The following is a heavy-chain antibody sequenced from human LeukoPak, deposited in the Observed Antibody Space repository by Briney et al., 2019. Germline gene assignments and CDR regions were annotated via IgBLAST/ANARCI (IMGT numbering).Heavy chain of an antibody. CDR2: IKQDGSEK. D-gene: IGHD4-17*01. V-gene: IGHV3-7*01. J-gene: IGHJ4*02. CDR3: ARSYGDYVGYYFDY. Sequence: PGGSLRLSCAASGFTFSSYSMSWVRQAPGKGLEWVANIKQDGSEKYYVDSVKGRFTISRHNAKNSLYLQMNSLRAEDTAVYYCARSYGDYVGYYFDYWGQGALVTVSS. CDR1: GFTFSSYS.